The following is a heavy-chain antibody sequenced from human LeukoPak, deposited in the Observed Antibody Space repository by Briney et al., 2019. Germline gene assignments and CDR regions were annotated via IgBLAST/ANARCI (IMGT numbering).Heavy chain of an antibody. Sequence: GGSLRLSSAASGFTFSSYGMHWVRQAPGKGLEWVAVISYDGSNKYYADSVKGRFTISRDNSKNTLYLQMNSLRAEDTAVYYCAKDSAIFGVVIGVADYWGQGTLVTVSS. D-gene: IGHD3-3*01. CDR2: ISYDGSNK. V-gene: IGHV3-30*18. CDR3: AKDSAIFGVVIGVADY. CDR1: GFTFSSYG. J-gene: IGHJ4*02.